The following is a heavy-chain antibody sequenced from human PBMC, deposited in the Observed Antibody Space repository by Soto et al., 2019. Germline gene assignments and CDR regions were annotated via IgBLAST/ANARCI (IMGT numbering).Heavy chain of an antibody. CDR2: VHDSWGS. V-gene: IGHV4-59*08. Sequence: PSETLSLTCTVSGGSISNYYWSWFRQTPGKGLEWIGYVHDSWGSNYNPSLKSRVAISLDTSKSQFSLKLTSVTATDTAVYYCARQGFGALHGLVAVCGQGTTVTGSS. CDR1: GGSISNYY. CDR3: ARQGFGALHGLVAV. J-gene: IGHJ6*02. D-gene: IGHD3-10*01.